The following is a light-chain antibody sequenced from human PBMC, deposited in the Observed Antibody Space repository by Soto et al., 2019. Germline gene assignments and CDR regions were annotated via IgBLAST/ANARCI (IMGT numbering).Light chain of an antibody. CDR1: QGISNY. CDR3: HKYNSAPRT. Sequence: DIQMTKSPCSLSASVGDRVTITCRASQGISNYLAWYQQKPGKVPKLLIYAASTLQSGVPSRFSGSGSGTDFTLTISSLQPEDVATYYCHKYNSAPRTFGQGTKVEIK. CDR2: AAS. V-gene: IGKV1-27*01. J-gene: IGKJ1*01.